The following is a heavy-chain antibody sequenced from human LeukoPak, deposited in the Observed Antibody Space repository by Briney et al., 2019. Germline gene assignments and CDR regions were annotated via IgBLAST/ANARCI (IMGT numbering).Heavy chain of an antibody. D-gene: IGHD3-10*01. Sequence: PGGSLTLSCAASGFTFSSYGMHWLRQAPGKGLEGVAFIRYDGSNKYYADSVKGRFTISRDNSKNTLYLQMNSLRAEDTAVYYCAKDQGVTLTSGYNYWGQGTLVTVSS. J-gene: IGHJ4*02. CDR3: AKDQGVTLTSGYNY. V-gene: IGHV3-30*02. CDR1: GFTFSSYG. CDR2: IRYDGSNK.